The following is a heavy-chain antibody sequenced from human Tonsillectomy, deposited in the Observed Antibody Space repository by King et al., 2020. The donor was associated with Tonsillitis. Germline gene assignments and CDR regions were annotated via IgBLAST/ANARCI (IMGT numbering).Heavy chain of an antibody. V-gene: IGHV1-18*04. CDR3: AREVRWRGYCSGGTLNWFDP. J-gene: IGHJ5*02. CDR1: GYSFSSYG. Sequence: VQLVESGTEVKKPGASVKVSCKASGYSFSSYGFSWVRQAPGQGLEWMGWISEYNGNTNYAQKVQGRVTMTTDTSTSTAYMELRSLRSDDTAVYYCAREVRWRGYCSGGTLNWFDPWGQGTLVTVSS. D-gene: IGHD2-15*01. CDR2: ISEYNGNT.